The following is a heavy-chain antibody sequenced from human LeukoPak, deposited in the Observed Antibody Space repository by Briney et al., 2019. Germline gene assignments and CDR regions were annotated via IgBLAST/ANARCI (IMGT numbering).Heavy chain of an antibody. CDR2: IKQDGSEK. V-gene: IGHV3-7*03. CDR1: GFTFSSYW. Sequence: GGSLRLSCAASGFTFSSYWMSWVRQAPGKGLEWVANIKQDGSEKYYVDSVKGRFTISRDNSKNTLYLQMNSLRAEDTAVYYCAKRGAEVGTTVAPGDYWGQGTLLTVSS. CDR3: AKRGAEVGTTVAPGDY. D-gene: IGHD1-26*01. J-gene: IGHJ4*02.